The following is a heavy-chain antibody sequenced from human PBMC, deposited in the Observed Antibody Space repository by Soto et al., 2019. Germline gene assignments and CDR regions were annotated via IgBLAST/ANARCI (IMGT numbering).Heavy chain of an antibody. CDR2: ISAYNGNT. Sequence: QVQLVQSGAEVKKPGASVKVSCKASGYTFTSYGISWVRQAPGQGLEWMGWISAYNGNTNYAQKLQGRVTMTTDTSPSRGFKELRGLRTGRPAVYFCAGDALGYFYYFYGKDVWGQGTTVTVSS. J-gene: IGHJ6*02. CDR1: GYTFTSYG. CDR3: AGDALGYFYYFYGKDV. D-gene: IGHD3-22*01. V-gene: IGHV1-18*04.